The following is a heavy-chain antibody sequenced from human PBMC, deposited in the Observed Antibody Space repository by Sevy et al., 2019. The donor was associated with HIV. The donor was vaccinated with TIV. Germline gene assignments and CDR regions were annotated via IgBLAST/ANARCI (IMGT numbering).Heavy chain of an antibody. CDR2: INSDGSTT. J-gene: IGHJ5*02. CDR1: GFSFSRYF. CDR3: ARDTIGYGGNPNQDLDL. Sequence: GGSLRLSCAASGFSFSRYFMHWVRQAPGEGLVWVSRINSDGSTTNYANSVKGRFIVSRDNAKKTQYLELHSLRVEETATYYCARDTIGYGGNPNQDLDLWGQGTLVTVSS. D-gene: IGHD4-17*01. V-gene: IGHV3-74*01.